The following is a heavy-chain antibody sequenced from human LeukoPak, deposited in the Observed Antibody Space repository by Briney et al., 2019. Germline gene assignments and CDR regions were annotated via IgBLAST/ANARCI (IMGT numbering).Heavy chain of an antibody. CDR3: AGSWFYRDYFEC. D-gene: IGHD3-10*01. V-gene: IGHV3-30*03. CDR1: GFPFSNYG. CDR2: ISYDGSNE. J-gene: IGHJ4*02. Sequence: PGGSLRLSCAASGFPFSNYGMHWVRQAPGKGLEWVAVISYDGSNEYYADSVKGRFPISRDNSKNTLYLQMNSLRAEDTAVYYCAGSWFYRDYFECWGQGTLVTVSS.